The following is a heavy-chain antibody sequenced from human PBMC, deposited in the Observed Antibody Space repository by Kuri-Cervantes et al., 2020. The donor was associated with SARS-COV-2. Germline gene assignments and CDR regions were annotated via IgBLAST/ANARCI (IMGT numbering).Heavy chain of an antibody. J-gene: IGHJ4*02. Sequence: SVKVSCKASGGTFSSYAISWVRQAPGQGLEWMGRIIPILGIANYAQKFQGRVTITADKSTSTAYMELSSLRSEDTAVYYCTRETTPGSGWSSPDWSQGILVTVSS. V-gene: IGHV1-69*04. CDR3: TRETTPGSGWSSPD. D-gene: IGHD6-19*01. CDR1: GGTFSSYA. CDR2: IIPILGIA.